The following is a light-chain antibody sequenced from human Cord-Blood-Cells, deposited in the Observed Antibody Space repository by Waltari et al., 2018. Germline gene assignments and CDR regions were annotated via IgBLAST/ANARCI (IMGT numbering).Light chain of an antibody. J-gene: IGLJ2*01. CDR3: SSYAGSNNLV. CDR2: EVS. V-gene: IGLV2-8*01. Sequence: QSALTQPPSASGSPGQSVTISCTGTSSDAGGYTYVSWYQQHPAKAPKLMIYEVSTRPSGVPDRFSGSKSGNTASLTVSGLQAEDEADYYCSSYAGSNNLVFGGGTKLTVL. CDR1: SSDAGGYTY.